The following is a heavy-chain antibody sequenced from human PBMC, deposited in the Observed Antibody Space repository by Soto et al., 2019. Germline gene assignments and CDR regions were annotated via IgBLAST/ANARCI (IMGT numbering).Heavy chain of an antibody. J-gene: IGHJ6*02. CDR2: MNPNRGNT. CDR3: AREGVRGMDV. D-gene: IGHD3-16*01. CDR1: GYTFTSYD. Sequence: QVLLVQSGAEVKKPGASVKVSCKASGYTFTSYDNNWERQATGQGLEWMGWMNPNRGNTGNAPKFKGRVTMTRNTSISTAYMELSSLRAAATAVYYCAREGVRGMDVWGQGTTVTVSS. V-gene: IGHV1-8*01.